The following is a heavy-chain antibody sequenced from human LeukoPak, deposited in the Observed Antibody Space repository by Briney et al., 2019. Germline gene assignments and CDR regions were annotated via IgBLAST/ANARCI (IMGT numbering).Heavy chain of an antibody. D-gene: IGHD3-22*01. Sequence: PSETLSLTCTVSGGSISSSSYYWGWIRQPPGKGLEWLGSIYYSGSTYYNPSLKSRVTISVDTSKNQFSLKLSSVTAADTAVYYCALTYYYDSSGYYYDYWGQGTLVTVSS. CDR2: IYYSGST. CDR3: ALTYYYDSSGYYYDY. V-gene: IGHV4-39*01. J-gene: IGHJ4*02. CDR1: GGSISSSSYY.